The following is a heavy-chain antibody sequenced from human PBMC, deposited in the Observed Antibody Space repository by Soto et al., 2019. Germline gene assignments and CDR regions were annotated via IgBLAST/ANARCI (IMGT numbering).Heavy chain of an antibody. D-gene: IGHD6-13*01. Sequence: PGGSLRLSCAASGFTFSSYAMSWVRQAPGKGLEWVSGITGSGGDTYYADFVKGRFTISRDSFQNTLYLQINSLRAEDTAVYYCAKGKRYSSSWYGAFDYWGQGTLVTVSS. V-gene: IGHV3-23*01. CDR1: GFTFSSYA. CDR3: AKGKRYSSSWYGAFDY. J-gene: IGHJ4*02. CDR2: ITGSGGDT.